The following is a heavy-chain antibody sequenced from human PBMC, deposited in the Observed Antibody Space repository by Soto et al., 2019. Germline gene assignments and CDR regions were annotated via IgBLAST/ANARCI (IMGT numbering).Heavy chain of an antibody. D-gene: IGHD5-18*01. J-gene: IGHJ6*02. CDR2: IYYSGTT. CDR3: ARALIQLWPHYYYGMDV. V-gene: IGHV4-30-4*01. CDR1: GGSISSGDHY. Sequence: SETLSLTCTVSGGSISSGDHYWSWIRQPPGKGLEWIGYIYYSGTTYYNPSLKSRVTISVDTSENQFSLKVNSVTAADTAVYYCARALIQLWPHYYYGMDVWGQGTTVTVSS.